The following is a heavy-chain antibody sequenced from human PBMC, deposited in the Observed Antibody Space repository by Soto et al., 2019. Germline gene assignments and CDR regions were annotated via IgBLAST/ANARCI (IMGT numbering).Heavy chain of an antibody. V-gene: IGHV3-30-3*01. CDR1: GFTFSSYA. J-gene: IGHJ4*02. CDR3: ARDLSYGDYGGGIDY. Sequence: PGGSLRLSCAASGFTFSSYAMHWVRQAPGKGLEWVAVISYDGSNKYYADSVKGRFTISRDNSKNTLYLQMNSLRAEDTAVYYCARDLSYGDYGGGIDYWGQGTLVTVSS. CDR2: ISYDGSNK. D-gene: IGHD4-17*01.